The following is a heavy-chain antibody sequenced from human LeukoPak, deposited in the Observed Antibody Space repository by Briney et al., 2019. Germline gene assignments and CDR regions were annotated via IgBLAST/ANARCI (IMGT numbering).Heavy chain of an antibody. Sequence: ASVKVSCKASGYTFTYYYMHWVRQAPGQGLEWMGIINPSSGSTSYAQKFQGRVTMTRDTSTSTVYMELSSLRSEDTAVYYCARYIYGYLHYWGQGTLVTVSS. V-gene: IGHV1-46*01. CDR2: INPSSGST. J-gene: IGHJ4*02. D-gene: IGHD5-18*01. CDR1: GYTFTYYY. CDR3: ARYIYGYLHY.